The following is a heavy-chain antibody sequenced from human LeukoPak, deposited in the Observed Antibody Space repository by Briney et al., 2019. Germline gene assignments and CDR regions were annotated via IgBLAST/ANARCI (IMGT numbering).Heavy chain of an antibody. Sequence: SSETLSPTCTVSGGSISSSSYYWGWIRQPPGKGLEWIGSIYYSGSTYYNPSLKSRVTISVDTSKNQFSLKLSSVTAADTAVYYCARGPRESRAARPGSYYFDYWGQGTLVTVSS. CDR2: IYYSGST. CDR3: ARGPRESRAARPGSYYFDY. V-gene: IGHV4-39*07. D-gene: IGHD6-6*01. CDR1: GGSISSSSYY. J-gene: IGHJ4*02.